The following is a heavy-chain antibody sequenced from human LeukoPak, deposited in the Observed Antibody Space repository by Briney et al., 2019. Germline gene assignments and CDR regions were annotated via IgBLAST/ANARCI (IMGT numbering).Heavy chain of an antibody. D-gene: IGHD6-6*01. J-gene: IGHJ6*03. Sequence: PSETLSLTCTVSGDSLTGYYWGWIRQPPGKGLEWIGNIYYTGNTYYNPSLKSRVTISLDTSKNQFSLKVISMTAADTAVYYCARESGDGKYSSSSSYYYMDVWGKGTTVTVSS. CDR1: GDSLTGYY. V-gene: IGHV4-39*07. CDR3: ARESGDGKYSSSSSYYYMDV. CDR2: IYYTGNT.